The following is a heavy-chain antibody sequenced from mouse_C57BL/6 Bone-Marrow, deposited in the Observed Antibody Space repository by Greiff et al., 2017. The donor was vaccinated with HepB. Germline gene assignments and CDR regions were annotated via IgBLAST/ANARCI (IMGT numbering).Heavy chain of an antibody. D-gene: IGHD1-1*01. CDR2: IYPGDGDT. V-gene: IGHV1-82*01. CDR3: ARSILLRYPFAY. Sequence: VKLMESGPELVKPGASVKISCKASGYAFSSSWMNWVKQRPGKGLEWIGRIYPGDGDTNYNGKFKGKATLTADKSSSTAYMQLSSLTSEDSAVYFCARSILLRYPFAYWGQGTLVTVSA. CDR1: GYAFSSSW. J-gene: IGHJ3*01.